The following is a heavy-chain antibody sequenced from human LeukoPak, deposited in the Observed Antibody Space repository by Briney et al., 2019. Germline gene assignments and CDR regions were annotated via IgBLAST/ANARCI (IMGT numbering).Heavy chain of an antibody. CDR1: GGSFSGYY. CDR2: IYYSGST. Sequence: PSETLSLTCAVYGGSFSGYYWSWIRQPPGKGLEWIGYIYYSGSTNYNPSLKSRVTISVDTSKNQFSLKLSSVTAADTAVYYCVKAAVAVDYWGQGTLVTVSS. CDR3: VKAAVAVDY. V-gene: IGHV4-59*12. D-gene: IGHD6-19*01. J-gene: IGHJ4*02.